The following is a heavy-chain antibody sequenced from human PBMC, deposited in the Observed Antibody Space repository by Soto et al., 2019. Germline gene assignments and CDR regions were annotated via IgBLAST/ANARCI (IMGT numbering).Heavy chain of an antibody. J-gene: IGHJ6*03. Sequence: QVPLVQSGAEVKKPGASVKVSCKASGYTFTSYAMHWVRQAPGQRLEWMGWINAGNGNTKYSQKFQGRVTITRDTSASTAYMELSSLRSEDTAVYYCARDGYSSSSRYYYYMDVWGKGTTVTVSS. V-gene: IGHV1-3*01. CDR3: ARDGYSSSSRYYYYMDV. CDR1: GYTFTSYA. D-gene: IGHD6-6*01. CDR2: INAGNGNT.